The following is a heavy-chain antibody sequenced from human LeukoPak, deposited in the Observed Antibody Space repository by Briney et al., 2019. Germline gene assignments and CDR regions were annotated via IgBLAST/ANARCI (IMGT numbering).Heavy chain of an antibody. Sequence: SETLSLTCTVSGGSISSSSYYWGWIRQPPGKGLEWIGSIYYSGSTDYNPSLKSRVTISVDTSENQFSLKLRSVTAADTAVYYCARVVQSTDSSGFYLPEYFQHWGQGTLVTVSS. J-gene: IGHJ1*01. CDR1: GGSISSSSYY. D-gene: IGHD3-22*01. V-gene: IGHV4-39*07. CDR2: IYYSGST. CDR3: ARVVQSTDSSGFYLPEYFQH.